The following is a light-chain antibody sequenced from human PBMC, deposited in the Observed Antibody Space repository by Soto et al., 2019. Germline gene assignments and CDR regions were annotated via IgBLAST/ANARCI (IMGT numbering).Light chain of an antibody. CDR2: ANN. J-gene: IGLJ2*01. Sequence: QSVLTQPPSASGTPGQRVTISCSGGSSNIGSNTINWYQQLPGTAPKLLIYANNQRPSGVPDRCSGSKSGTSAPLASGLHSEDESEYYCAAWDDRMNGVIFGGGTKLTVL. CDR3: AAWDDRMNGVI. CDR1: SSNIGSNT. V-gene: IGLV1-44*01.